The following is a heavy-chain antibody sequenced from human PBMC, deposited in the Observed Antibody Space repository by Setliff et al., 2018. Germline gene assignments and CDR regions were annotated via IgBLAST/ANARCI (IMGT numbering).Heavy chain of an antibody. D-gene: IGHD5-12*01. Sequence: SETLSLTCTVSGGSISSYYWSWIRQPAGKGLEWIGHIYIGGSANYNPSLKSRVTMSIDTSKNQFSLKLNSVTAADMAVYYCAREQWLQFYYYYGMDVWGQGTTVTVS. CDR2: IYIGGSA. J-gene: IGHJ6*02. V-gene: IGHV4-4*07. CDR3: AREQWLQFYYYYGMDV. CDR1: GGSISSYY.